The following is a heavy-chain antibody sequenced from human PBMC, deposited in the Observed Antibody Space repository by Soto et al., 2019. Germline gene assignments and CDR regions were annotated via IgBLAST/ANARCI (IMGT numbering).Heavy chain of an antibody. CDR2: IIPIFGTA. CDR1: GCTFSSYA. D-gene: IGHD6-13*01. J-gene: IGHJ4*02. V-gene: IGHV1-69*01. Sequence: QVQLVQSGAEVKKPGPSVKVSCKASGCTFSSYAISWVRQAPGHGLEWMGWIIPIFGTANYAQKFQVRVTITADESTSTAYMELSSLRSEDTAVYYCARDPYSSSSLYFDYRGQGTLVTVSS. CDR3: ARDPYSSSSLYFDY.